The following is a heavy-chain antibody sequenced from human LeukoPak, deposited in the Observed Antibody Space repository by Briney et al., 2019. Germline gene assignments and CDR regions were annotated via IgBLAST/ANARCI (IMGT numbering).Heavy chain of an antibody. D-gene: IGHD7-27*01. V-gene: IGHV4-4*07. Sequence: SETLSLTCTVSGGSISGDYWSWIRQPAGKGLEWIGRIYSSGRTDYNPSLKSRVTMSVDTSKNQFSLKLNSVTAADTAVYYCARGPHYALGIYFDYWGQGTLVTVSS. CDR1: GGSISGDY. J-gene: IGHJ4*02. CDR3: ARGPHYALGIYFDY. CDR2: IYSSGRT.